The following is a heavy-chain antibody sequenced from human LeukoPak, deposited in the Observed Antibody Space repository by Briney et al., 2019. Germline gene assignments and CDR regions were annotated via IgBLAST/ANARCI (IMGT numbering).Heavy chain of an antibody. CDR3: WVYGYSSGWYDGGIGGFGYYYYGMDV. D-gene: IGHD6-19*01. Sequence: GESLKISCKGSGYSFTSYWIGWVRQMPGKGLEWMGIIYPGDSDTRYSPSFQGQVTISADKSISTAYLQWSSLKASDTAMYYCWVYGYSSGWYDGGIGGFGYYYYGMDVRGQGTTVTVSS. CDR1: GYSFTSYW. CDR2: IYPGDSDT. V-gene: IGHV5-51*01. J-gene: IGHJ6*02.